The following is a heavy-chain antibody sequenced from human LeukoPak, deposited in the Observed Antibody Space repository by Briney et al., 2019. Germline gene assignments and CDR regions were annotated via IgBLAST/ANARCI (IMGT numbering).Heavy chain of an antibody. J-gene: IGHJ3*02. CDR1: GGFITQTNY. CDR3: ARDVGGRIGASDI. Sequence: PSETLSLTCGVSGGFITQTNYWTWVRQPPGKGLEWIGEVNLQGRTNYNPSLMGRVAISVDKSENHVSLHLTSVTAADTAVYYCARDVGGRIGASDIWGQGTMVTVSS. CDR2: VNLQGRT. D-gene: IGHD1-26*01. V-gene: IGHV4-4*02.